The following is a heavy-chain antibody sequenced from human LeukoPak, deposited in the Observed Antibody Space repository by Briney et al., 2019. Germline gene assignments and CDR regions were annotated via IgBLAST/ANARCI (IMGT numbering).Heavy chain of an antibody. D-gene: IGHD4-11*01. J-gene: IGHJ4*02. CDR1: GDSISSYY. CDR2: ISDSGST. CDR3: ARHIIYSKKPSFDH. Sequence: SETLSLTCTVSGDSISSYYWSWVRQPPGKRLEWIGCISDSGSTNYNPSLKSRVTISVDTSKSQFSLKLSSVTAADTAVYYCARHIIYSKKPSFDHWGQGTLVTVSS. V-gene: IGHV4-59*01.